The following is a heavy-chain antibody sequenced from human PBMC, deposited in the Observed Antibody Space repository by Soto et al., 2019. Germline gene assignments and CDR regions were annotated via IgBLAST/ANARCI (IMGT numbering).Heavy chain of an antibody. CDR3: AREGVLPAVTEGYYYMDV. D-gene: IGHD2-2*01. J-gene: IGHJ6*03. Sequence: ASVKVSCKASGYTFTSYGISWVRQAPGQGLEWMGWISAYNGNTNYAQKLQGRVTMTTDTSTSTAYMELRSLRSDDTAVYYCAREGVLPAVTEGYYYMDVWGKGTTVTVSS. V-gene: IGHV1-18*01. CDR1: GYTFTSYG. CDR2: ISAYNGNT.